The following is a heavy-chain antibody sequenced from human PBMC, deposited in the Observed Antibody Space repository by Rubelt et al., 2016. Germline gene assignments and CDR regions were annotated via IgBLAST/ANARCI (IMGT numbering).Heavy chain of an antibody. J-gene: IGHJ3*02. CDR2: IYYSGGY. D-gene: IGHD1-26*01. V-gene: IGHV4-59*01. Sequence: GPGLVKPSETLSLTCTVSGGSISSYYWSWIRQPPGKGLEWIGNIYYSGGYNYKPSLKSRVTIAVDTSKNPFSLNLRSVTAADTAVYYCARSGSYSVFSFDIWGQGTMVTVSS. CDR3: ARSGSYSVFSFDI. CDR1: GGSISSYY.